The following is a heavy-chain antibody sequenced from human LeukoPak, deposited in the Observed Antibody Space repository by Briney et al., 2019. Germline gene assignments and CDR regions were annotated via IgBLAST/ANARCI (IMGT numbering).Heavy chain of an antibody. D-gene: IGHD5-18*01. J-gene: IGHJ4*02. CDR1: GYSFTSYW. V-gene: IGHV5-51*01. CDR3: ARESPVIKWIPDY. Sequence: GESLKISCKASGYSFTSYWSGWVGQMPGKGLEWMGIIYPGDSDTRYSPSFQGQVTISADKSISTAYLQWSSLKASDTPMYYCARESPVIKWIPDYWGQGTLVTVSS. CDR2: IYPGDSDT.